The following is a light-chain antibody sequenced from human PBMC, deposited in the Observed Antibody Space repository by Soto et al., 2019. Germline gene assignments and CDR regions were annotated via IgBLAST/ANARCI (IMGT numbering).Light chain of an antibody. CDR3: QQFSSYPIT. V-gene: IGKV1-13*02. Sequence: AIQVTQSPSSLSASVGDRVTITCRASQDIRGALAWYQQKPGKAPKLLIYDVSTLESGVPSRFSGSGSGKEFTLAISSLQPEDLGAYYCQQFSSYPITFGHGTRLEIK. CDR1: QDIRGA. CDR2: DVS. J-gene: IGKJ5*01.